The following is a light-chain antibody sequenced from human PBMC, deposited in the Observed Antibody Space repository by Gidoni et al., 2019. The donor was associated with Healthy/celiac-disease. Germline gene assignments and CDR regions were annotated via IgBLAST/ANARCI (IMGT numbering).Light chain of an antibody. V-gene: IGKV3-20*01. CDR2: GAS. CDR3: QQYGSSPRT. J-gene: IGKJ1*01. Sequence: ELALTPSPGTLSLSPGERATLSCRASQSVSSSYLAWYQQKPGQAPRLLIYGASSRATGIPDRFSGSGSGTDFTLTISRLEPEDFAVYYCQQYGSSPRTFGQGTKVEIK. CDR1: QSVSSSY.